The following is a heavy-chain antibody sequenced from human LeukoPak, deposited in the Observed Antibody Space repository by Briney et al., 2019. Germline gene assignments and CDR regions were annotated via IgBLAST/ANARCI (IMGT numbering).Heavy chain of an antibody. V-gene: IGHV3-7*03. CDR1: GFTFSSYW. J-gene: IGHJ5*02. CDR2: IKQDGSEK. D-gene: IGHD4-17*01. Sequence: GGSLRLSCAASGFTFSSYWMSWVRQAPGKGLEWVANIKQDGSEKYYVDSVKGRFTISRDNAKNSLYLQMNSLRAEDTAVYYCARDNYGDYNWFDPWGQGTLVTVSS. CDR3: ARDNYGDYNWFDP.